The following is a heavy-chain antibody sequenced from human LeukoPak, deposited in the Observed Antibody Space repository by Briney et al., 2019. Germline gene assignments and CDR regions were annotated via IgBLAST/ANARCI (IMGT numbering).Heavy chain of an antibody. CDR2: IYYSGST. J-gene: IGHJ6*03. V-gene: IGHV4-59*12. D-gene: IGHD2-2*01. CDR1: GGSISSYY. Sequence: SETLSLTCTVSGGSISSYYWSWIRQPPGKGLEWIGYIYYSGSTNYNPSLKSRVTISVDTSKNQFSLKLSSVTAADTAVYYCVRDMHDYYYFYMDVWGKGTTVSVSS. CDR3: VRDMHDYYYFYMDV.